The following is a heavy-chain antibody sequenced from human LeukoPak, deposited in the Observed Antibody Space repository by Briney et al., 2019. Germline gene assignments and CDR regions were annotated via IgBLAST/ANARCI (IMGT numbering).Heavy chain of an antibody. V-gene: IGHV3-21*01. J-gene: IGHJ3*02. CDR2: ISSSSSYI. CDR1: GFTFSWYT. D-gene: IGHD1-26*01. CDR3: ARTVVGATTVAFDI. Sequence: PGGSLRLSCAASGFTFSWYTMNWVRQAPGKGLEWVSIISSSSSYIYYTDSVKDRFTISRDNAKNSLYLQMNSLRAEDTAVYYCARTVVGATTVAFDIWGQGTMVTVPP.